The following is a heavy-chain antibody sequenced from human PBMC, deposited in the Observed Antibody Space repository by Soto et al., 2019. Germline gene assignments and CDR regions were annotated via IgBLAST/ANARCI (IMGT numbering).Heavy chain of an antibody. V-gene: IGHV3-33*01. D-gene: IGHD3-3*01. J-gene: IGHJ4*02. Sequence: GESLKISCAASGFTFSSYGIHWVRQAPGKGLEWVAVIWYDGSNKYYADSVKGRFTISRDNSKNTLYLQMNSLRAEDTAVYYCARDQGFTTPRGPPSLWGQGTLVTVSS. CDR3: ARDQGFTTPRGPPSL. CDR2: IWYDGSNK. CDR1: GFTFSSYG.